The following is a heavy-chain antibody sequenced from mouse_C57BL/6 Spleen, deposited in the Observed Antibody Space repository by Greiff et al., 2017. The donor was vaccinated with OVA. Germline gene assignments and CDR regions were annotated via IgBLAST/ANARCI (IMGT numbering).Heavy chain of an antibody. CDR1: GYSITSGYY. V-gene: IGHV3-6*01. CDR2: ISYDGSN. J-gene: IGHJ3*01. D-gene: IGHD1-1*01. Sequence: EVHLVESGPGLVKPSQSLSLTCSVTGYSITSGYYWNWIRQFPGNKLEWMGYISYDGSNNYNPSLKNRISITRDTSKNQFFLKLNSVTTEDTATYYCARGGGSSPFAYWGQGTLVTVSA. CDR3: ARGGGSSPFAY.